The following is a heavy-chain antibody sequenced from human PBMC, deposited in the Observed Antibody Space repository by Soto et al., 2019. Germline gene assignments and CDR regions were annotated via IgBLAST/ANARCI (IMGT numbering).Heavy chain of an antibody. CDR3: ARDTDYGDYVY. V-gene: IGHV3-33*01. CDR1: GFTFSSYG. CDR2: IWYDGSNK. D-gene: IGHD4-17*01. J-gene: IGHJ4*02. Sequence: QVQLVESGGGVVQPGRSLRLSCAASGFTFSSYGMHWVRQAPGKGLEWVAVIWYDGSNKYYADSVKGRFTISRDNSKNTLYLQMNSLRAEDTAVYYCARDTDYGDYVYWGQGTLVTVSS.